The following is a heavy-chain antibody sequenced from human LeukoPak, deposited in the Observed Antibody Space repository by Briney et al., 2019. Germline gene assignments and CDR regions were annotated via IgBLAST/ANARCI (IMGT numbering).Heavy chain of an antibody. CDR2: INHSGST. J-gene: IGHJ3*02. CDR1: GGSFSGYY. V-gene: IGHV4-34*01. Sequence: SETLSLTCAVYGGSFSGYYWSWIRQPPGKGLEWIGEINHSGSTNYNPSLKSRVTISVDTSRNQFSLKLNSVTAADTAVYYCARVTMIVVPRGTFDIWGQGTMVTVSS. D-gene: IGHD3-22*01. CDR3: ARVTMIVVPRGTFDI.